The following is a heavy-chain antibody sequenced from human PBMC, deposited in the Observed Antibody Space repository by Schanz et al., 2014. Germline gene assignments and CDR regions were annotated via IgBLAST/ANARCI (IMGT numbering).Heavy chain of an antibody. CDR3: ARNWKGYHILGRPGWSDGMDV. J-gene: IGHJ6*02. D-gene: IGHD3-3*01. CDR2: IDGRGITT. CDR1: GFTFSNCD. V-gene: IGHV3-23*04. Sequence: EVHLEESGGGLVQPGGSQRLSCAVSGFTFSNCDMTWVRQAPGKGLEWVAIIDGRGITTFYADSVKGRFTISRDNAKNTVYLQMNSLRDDDTAVYYCARNWKGYHILGRPGWSDGMDVWGQGTTVTVSS.